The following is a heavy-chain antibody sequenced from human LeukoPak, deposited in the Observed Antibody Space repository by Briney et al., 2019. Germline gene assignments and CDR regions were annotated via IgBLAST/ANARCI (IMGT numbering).Heavy chain of an antibody. CDR1: GYTFTSYG. D-gene: IGHD3-16*01. CDR3: ARVLVPAGGGVVDY. Sequence: ASVKVSCKASGYTFTSYGISWVRQAPGQGLEWMGWFNSNSGGTNYAQKFQGRVTMTRDTSISTAYMELSSLRSDDTAVYYCARVLVPAGGGVVDYWGQGTLVTVSS. J-gene: IGHJ4*02. V-gene: IGHV1-2*02. CDR2: FNSNSGGT.